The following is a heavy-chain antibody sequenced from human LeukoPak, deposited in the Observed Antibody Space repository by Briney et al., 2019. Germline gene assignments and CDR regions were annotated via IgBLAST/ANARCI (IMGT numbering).Heavy chain of an antibody. CDR3: ARGRHDITMIVVVMTSVSYYLDV. Sequence: SETLSLTCAVYGGSFSGHYWSWIRQRPGKGLEWIGDINPSGSTYYNPSLKSRLTISVDTSKNQFSLKLRSVTAADTAVYYCARGRHDITMIVVVMTSVSYYLDVWGKGTTVTVS. CDR1: GGSFSGHY. D-gene: IGHD3-22*01. CDR2: INPSGST. V-gene: IGHV4-34*01. J-gene: IGHJ6*03.